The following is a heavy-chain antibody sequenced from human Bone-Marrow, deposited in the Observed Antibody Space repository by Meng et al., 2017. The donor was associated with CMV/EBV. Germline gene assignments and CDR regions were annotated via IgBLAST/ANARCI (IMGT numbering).Heavy chain of an antibody. J-gene: IGHJ5*02. CDR2: IHYSGST. D-gene: IGHD3-16*01. CDR3: ARDLEGGGWFDP. Sequence: SETLSLTCTVSGYSISSGYYWGWIRQPPGKGLEWIGSIHYSGSTYSNPSLKSRVTISVDTSKNQFSLKLSSVTAADTAVYYCARDLEGGGWFDPWGQGTLVTVSS. V-gene: IGHV4-38-2*02. CDR1: GYSISSGYY.